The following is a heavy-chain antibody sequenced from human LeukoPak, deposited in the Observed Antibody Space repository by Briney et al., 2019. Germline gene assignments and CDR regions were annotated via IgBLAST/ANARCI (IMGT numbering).Heavy chain of an antibody. CDR3: ARAEAYYYDSSGYYDY. V-gene: IGHV3-48*02. Sequence: GGSLGLSCAASGFTFSSCSMNWVRQAPGKGLEWVSYISSSSSTIYYADSVKGRFTISRDNAKNSLYLQMNSLRDEDTAVYYCARAEAYYYDSSGYYDYWGQGTLVTVSS. CDR2: ISSSSSTI. D-gene: IGHD3-22*01. J-gene: IGHJ4*02. CDR1: GFTFSSCS.